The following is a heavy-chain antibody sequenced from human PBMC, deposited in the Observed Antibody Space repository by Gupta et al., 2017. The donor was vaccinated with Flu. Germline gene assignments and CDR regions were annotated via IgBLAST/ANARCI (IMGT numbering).Heavy chain of an antibody. Sequence: EVQLVDSGGGLVTPGGSLRVSGAASGFTVSDYTMNWVRQAPGKGLEWVASITASSTNINYAASVRGRFTIFRDNAANSLFLEMNSLRAEDTAVYFCAREDRVVVVPTGLDSWGQGTLVTVSS. CDR3: AREDRVVVVPTGLDS. CDR1: GFTVSDYT. D-gene: IGHD2-21*01. V-gene: IGHV3-21*02. CDR2: ITASSTNI. J-gene: IGHJ4*02.